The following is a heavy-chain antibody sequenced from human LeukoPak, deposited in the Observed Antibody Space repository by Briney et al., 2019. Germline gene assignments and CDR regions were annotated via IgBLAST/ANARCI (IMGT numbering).Heavy chain of an antibody. CDR1: EFTFSSYW. CDR3: ARYCGGDCYGMDV. J-gene: IGHJ6*02. CDR2: IKQDGSEK. D-gene: IGHD2-21*01. Sequence: GGSLRLSCTASEFTFSSYWMSWVRQAPGRGLEWVANIKQDGSEKDYVDSVKGRFTISRDNAKNSLYLQMNNLRAEDTAVYYCARYCGGDCYGMDVWGQGTTVTVSS. V-gene: IGHV3-7*01.